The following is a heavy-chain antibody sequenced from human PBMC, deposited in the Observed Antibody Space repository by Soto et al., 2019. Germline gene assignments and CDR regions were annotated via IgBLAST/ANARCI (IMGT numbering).Heavy chain of an antibody. CDR2: IKQDGSEK. V-gene: IGHV3-7*01. Sequence: GGSLRLSCAASGFTFSSYAMSWVRQAPGKGLEWVANIKQDGSEKYYVDSVKGRFTISGDNAKNSLYLQMNSLRAEDTAVYYCARPSGITGTNDYWGQGTLVTVSS. D-gene: IGHD1-20*01. J-gene: IGHJ4*02. CDR3: ARPSGITGTNDY. CDR1: GFTFSSYA.